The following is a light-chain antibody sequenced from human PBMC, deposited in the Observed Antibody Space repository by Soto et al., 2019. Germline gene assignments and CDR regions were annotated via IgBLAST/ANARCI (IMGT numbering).Light chain of an antibody. CDR2: AAS. CDR1: QGISNY. CDR3: QQYNSYPA. V-gene: IGKV1-27*01. Sequence: IHMSHSPCCLSASLGGVVAMTCRAIQGISNYLAWYQQKPGKVPKLLIYAASTLQSGVPSRFSGSGSGTDFTLPISSLQPEDVATYYCQQYNSYPAFGQGTKVDIK. J-gene: IGKJ1*01.